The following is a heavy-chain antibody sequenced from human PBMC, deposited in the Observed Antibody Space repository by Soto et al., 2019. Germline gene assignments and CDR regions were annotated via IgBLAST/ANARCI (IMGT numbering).Heavy chain of an antibody. CDR3: ARFKGCSGGSCYSYFEY. J-gene: IGHJ4*01. CDR2: ISKDGSNK. D-gene: IGHD2-15*01. V-gene: IGHV3-30-3*01. Sequence: PGGSLRLSCAASGFTFSSYAMHWVRQAPGKGLEWVAVISKDGSNKYYADSVKGRFTISRDNSKNTLYLQMNSLRAEDTAVYYCARFKGCSGGSCYSYFEYWGHGTRVTVPS. CDR1: GFTFSSYA.